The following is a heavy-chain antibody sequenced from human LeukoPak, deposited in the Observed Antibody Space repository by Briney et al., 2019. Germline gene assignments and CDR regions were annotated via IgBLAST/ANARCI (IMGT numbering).Heavy chain of an antibody. V-gene: IGHV3-23*01. CDR2: IRGSGGST. CDR1: GFTFSSYA. D-gene: IGHD6-19*01. CDR3: AKDGVASSGWYRVLTLNWFDP. J-gene: IGHJ5*02. Sequence: GGSLRLSCAASGFTFSSYAMSWVRRAPGKGLEWVSAIRGSGGSTYYADSVKGRFTISRDNSKNTLYLQMNSLRAEDTAVYYCAKDGVASSGWYRVLTLNWFDPWGQGTLVTVSS.